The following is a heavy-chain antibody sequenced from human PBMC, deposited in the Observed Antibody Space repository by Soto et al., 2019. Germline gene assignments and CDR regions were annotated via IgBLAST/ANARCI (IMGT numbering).Heavy chain of an antibody. CDR3: ARVPSHLPEAY. Sequence: ASVNVSCKASGYTFTNYGISWVRQAPGQGLEWIGWISAYNGDTIYAQKLQGRVTMTTDTSTSTAYMELRSLRSDDTAMYFCARVPSHLPEAYWGQGTLVTVSS. CDR1: GYTFTNYG. V-gene: IGHV1-18*01. CDR2: ISAYNGDT. J-gene: IGHJ4*02.